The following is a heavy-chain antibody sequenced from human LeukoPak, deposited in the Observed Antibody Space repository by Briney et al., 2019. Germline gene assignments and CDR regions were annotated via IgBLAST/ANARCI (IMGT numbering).Heavy chain of an antibody. CDR3: ARDMGVQWPHNWDY. CDR2: ISAYNGST. Sequence: ASVKVSCKASGYTFTSYGISWVRQAPGQGLEWMGWISAYNGSTNYAQKLQGRVTMTTDTSTSTAYMELRSLRSDDTAVYYCARDMGVQWPHNWDYWGQGTLVTVSS. V-gene: IGHV1-18*01. D-gene: IGHD6-19*01. J-gene: IGHJ4*02. CDR1: GYTFTSYG.